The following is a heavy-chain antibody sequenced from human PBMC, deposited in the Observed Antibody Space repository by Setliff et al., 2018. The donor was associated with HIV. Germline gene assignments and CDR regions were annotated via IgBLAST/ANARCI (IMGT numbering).Heavy chain of an antibody. J-gene: IGHJ4*02. V-gene: IGHV4-59*06. D-gene: IGHD3-10*01. CDR3: ARAPFYYGSGSYQTFDY. Sequence: SETLSLTCTVSGGSISSYYWSWIRQHPRKGLEWIGYIYYTGSTYYNPSLKSRVTISVDTSKNQFSLKLGSVTAADTAVYYCARAPFYYGSGSYQTFDYWGQGTLVTVSS. CDR2: IYYTGST. CDR1: GGSISSYY.